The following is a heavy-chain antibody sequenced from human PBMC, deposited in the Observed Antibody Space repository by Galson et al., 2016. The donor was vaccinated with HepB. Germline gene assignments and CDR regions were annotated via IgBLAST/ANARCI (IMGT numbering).Heavy chain of an antibody. D-gene: IGHD5-18*01. CDR2: VFHTGAT. J-gene: IGHJ3*02. CDR1: GGSISSAETY. Sequence: LSLTCTVSGGSISSAETYWSWIRQPPGKGLEWIGYVFHTGATYNNASLESRLTISIDTSRNQFSPKLTSVTAADTAVYYCARWDRGYSFVEEAFDIWGQGTLVTVSS. CDR3: ARWDRGYSFVEEAFDI. V-gene: IGHV4-30-4*01.